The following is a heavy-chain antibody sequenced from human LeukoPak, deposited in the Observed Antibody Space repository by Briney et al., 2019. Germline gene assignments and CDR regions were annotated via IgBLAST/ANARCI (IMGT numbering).Heavy chain of an antibody. D-gene: IGHD6-13*01. CDR1: GFTFSSYW. J-gene: IGHJ4*02. CDR3: TRLADIALADVSFDF. V-gene: IGHV3-74*01. CDR2: INSDGSST. Sequence: GGSLRLSCAASGFTFSSYWMHWVRQAPGKGLVWVSRINSDGSSTSYADSVKGRFTISRDNAKNTLYLQMNSLKTEDTAVYYCTRLADIALADVSFDFWGQGTLVTVSS.